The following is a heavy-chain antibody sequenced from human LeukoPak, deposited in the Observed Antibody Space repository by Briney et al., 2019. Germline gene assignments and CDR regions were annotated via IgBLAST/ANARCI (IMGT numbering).Heavy chain of an antibody. V-gene: IGHV3-30*04. CDR1: GFTFSNYP. CDR2: ISSDGSDK. D-gene: IGHD4-11*01. J-gene: IGHJ4*02. CDR3: AKDKGNDYSSFDY. Sequence: GGSLRLSCVASGFTFSNYPMHWVRQAPGKGLEWVAIISSDGSDKRYADSVKGRFTFSRDNSKNTLYLQLSSLTTEDTAVYYCAKDKGNDYSSFDYWGQGTLVTVSS.